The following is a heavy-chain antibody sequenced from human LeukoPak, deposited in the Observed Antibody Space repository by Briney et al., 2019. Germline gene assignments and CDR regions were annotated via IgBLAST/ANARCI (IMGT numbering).Heavy chain of an antibody. J-gene: IGHJ4*02. CDR1: GFTFSSYA. V-gene: IGHV3-30-3*01. Sequence: GGSLRLSCAASGFTFSSYAMHWVRQAPGKGLEWVAVISYDGSNKYYADSVKGRFTISRDNSKNTLYLQMNSLRAEDTAVYYCARGNKWLVQGGDYWGQGTLVTVSS. CDR3: ARGNKWLVQGGDY. D-gene: IGHD6-19*01. CDR2: ISYDGSNK.